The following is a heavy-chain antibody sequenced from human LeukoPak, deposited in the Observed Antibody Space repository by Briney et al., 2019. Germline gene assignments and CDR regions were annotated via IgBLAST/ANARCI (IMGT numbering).Heavy chain of an antibody. CDR1: GYTFTGYY. J-gene: IGHJ4*02. V-gene: IGHV1-2*02. CDR3: ARPYDSSGYYY. CDR2: NNPNSGGT. D-gene: IGHD3-22*01. Sequence: VKVPCKASGYTFTGYYMHWVRQAPGQGLEWMGWNNPNSGGTNYAQKFQGRVTMTRDTSISTAYMELSRLRSDDTAVYYCARPYDSSGYYYWGQGTLVTVSS.